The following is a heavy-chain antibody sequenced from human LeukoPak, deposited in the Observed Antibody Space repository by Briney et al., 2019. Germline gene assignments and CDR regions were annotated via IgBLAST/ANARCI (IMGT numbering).Heavy chain of an antibody. CDR1: GYSFTSHW. J-gene: IGHJ2*01. CDR3: ARRFADSSGAYWFSDL. CDR2: IYPGDSDT. D-gene: IGHD6-19*01. Sequence: GESLKISCKASGYSFTSHWIGWVRQMPGKGLELMGNIYPGDSDTRYSPSFQGQVAISVDRSITTAYLQWSSLKPSDTAMYYCARRFADSSGAYWFSDLWGRGTLVTVSS. V-gene: IGHV5-51*01.